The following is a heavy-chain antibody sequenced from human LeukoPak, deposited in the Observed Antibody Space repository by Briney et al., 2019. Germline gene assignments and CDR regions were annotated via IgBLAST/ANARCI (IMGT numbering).Heavy chain of an antibody. CDR1: GYTLTELS. Sequence: ASVKVSCKVSGYTLTELSMHRVRRAPGKGLEWMGGFDPEDGETIYAQKFQGRVTMTEDTSTATAYMELSSLRSEDTAVYYCATDSGIAAVDDAFDIWGQGTMVTVSS. D-gene: IGHD6-13*01. V-gene: IGHV1-24*01. CDR2: FDPEDGET. J-gene: IGHJ3*02. CDR3: ATDSGIAAVDDAFDI.